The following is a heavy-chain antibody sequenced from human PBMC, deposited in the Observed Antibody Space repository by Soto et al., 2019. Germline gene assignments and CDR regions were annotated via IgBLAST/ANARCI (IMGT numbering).Heavy chain of an antibody. Sequence: ASVKVSCKASGYTFTSYAMHWVRQAPGQRLEWMGWINAGNGNTKYSQKFQGRVTITRDTSASTAYMELSSLRSEDTAVYYCARAYYDILTGDDYYYYMDVWGKGTTVTVSS. CDR2: INAGNGNT. D-gene: IGHD3-9*01. CDR1: GYTFTSYA. V-gene: IGHV1-3*01. CDR3: ARAYYDILTGDDYYYYMDV. J-gene: IGHJ6*03.